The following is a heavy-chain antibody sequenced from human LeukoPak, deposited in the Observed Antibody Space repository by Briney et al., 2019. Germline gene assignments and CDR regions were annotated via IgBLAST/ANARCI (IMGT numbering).Heavy chain of an antibody. Sequence: ASVKVSCKAPGYTFTGYYMHWVRQAPGQGLEWMGWINPNSGGTNYAQKFQGRVTMTRDTSISTAYMELSRLRSDDTAVYYCARDGSITMVRGVILYLIDYWGQGTLVTVSS. D-gene: IGHD3-10*01. CDR3: ARDGSITMVRGVILYLIDY. J-gene: IGHJ4*02. V-gene: IGHV1-2*02. CDR2: INPNSGGT. CDR1: GYTFTGYY.